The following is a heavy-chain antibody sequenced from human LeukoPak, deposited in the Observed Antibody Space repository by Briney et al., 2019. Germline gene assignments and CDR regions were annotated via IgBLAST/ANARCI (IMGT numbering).Heavy chain of an antibody. V-gene: IGHV5-51*01. CDR2: IYPGDSET. J-gene: IGHJ3*02. CDR3: AQLVSGSYADVFDI. CDR1: GFSFTNNW. D-gene: IGHD1-26*01. Sequence: GESLKISCRLSGFSFTNNWIGWVRQMPGKGLDWMGIIYPGDSETRCSPSFQGQVTISLDKSITTAYLQWSSLKASDTAMYYCAQLVSGSYADVFDIWGQGTMVTVSS.